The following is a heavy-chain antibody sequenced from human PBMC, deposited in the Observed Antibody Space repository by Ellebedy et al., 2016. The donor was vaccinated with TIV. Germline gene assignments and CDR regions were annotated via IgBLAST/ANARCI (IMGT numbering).Heavy chain of an antibody. CDR1: GFTFSSYA. CDR3: AKKGEVVPAAIGYYFDY. V-gene: IGHV3-23*01. Sequence: GESLKISXAASGFTFSSYAMSWVRQAPGKGLEWVSAISGSGGSTYYADSVKGRFTISRDNSKNTLYLQMNSLRAEDTAVYYSAKKGEVVPAAIGYYFDYWGQGTLVTVSS. D-gene: IGHD2-2*02. CDR2: ISGSGGST. J-gene: IGHJ4*02.